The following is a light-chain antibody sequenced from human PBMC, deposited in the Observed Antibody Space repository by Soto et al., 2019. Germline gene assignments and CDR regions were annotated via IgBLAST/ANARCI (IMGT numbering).Light chain of an antibody. CDR1: SSKIGAGYD. Sequence: QSVLTQPPSVSGAPGQRVTISCTGSSSKIGAGYDVHWYQQLPGTAPKLLIYGNSNRPSGVPDRFSGSKSGTSASLAITGLQAEDEADYYCQSYDSSLSGSYVFGTGTKATV. CDR2: GNS. CDR3: QSYDSSLSGSYV. J-gene: IGLJ1*01. V-gene: IGLV1-40*01.